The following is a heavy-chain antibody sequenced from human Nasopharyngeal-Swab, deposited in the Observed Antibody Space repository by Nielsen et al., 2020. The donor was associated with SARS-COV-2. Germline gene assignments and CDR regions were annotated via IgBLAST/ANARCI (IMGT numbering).Heavy chain of an antibody. CDR2: ISSNASYI. Sequence: GESLKISCAASGFTFSNYSMNWVRQAPGKGLEWVSSISSNASYIYYADSVKGRFTISRDNAKNSLYLQMNSLRAEDTAVYYCARDGFGESPYYYYYGMDVWGQGTTVTVSS. CDR3: ARDGFGESPYYYYYGMDV. J-gene: IGHJ6*02. CDR1: GFTFSNYS. D-gene: IGHD3-10*01. V-gene: IGHV3-21*01.